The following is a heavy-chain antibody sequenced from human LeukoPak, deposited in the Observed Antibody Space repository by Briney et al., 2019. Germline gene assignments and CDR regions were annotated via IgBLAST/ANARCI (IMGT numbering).Heavy chain of an antibody. D-gene: IGHD5-24*01. J-gene: IGHJ4*02. CDR2: IYPGDSDT. V-gene: IGHV5-51*01. Sequence: GESLKISCKGSGYSFTSYWIGWVRQMPGKGLEWMGIIYPGDSDTRYSPSFQGQVTISADKSINTAFLQWSSLKASDTAIYYCARQDGAAKYYFDNWGQGTLVTVSS. CDR1: GYSFTSYW. CDR3: ARQDGAAKYYFDN.